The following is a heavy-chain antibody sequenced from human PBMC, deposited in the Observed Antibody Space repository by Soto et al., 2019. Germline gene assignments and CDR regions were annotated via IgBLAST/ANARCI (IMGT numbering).Heavy chain of an antibody. V-gene: IGHV4-4*07. Sequence: SETLSLTCTVSGGSISSYYWRWIRQPAGKGLEWIGRIYTSGSTNYNPSLKSRVTMSVDTSKNQFSLKLSSVTAADTAVYHCARAGYYDSSGYSAFDIWGQGTMVT. J-gene: IGHJ3*02. CDR2: IYTSGST. CDR1: GGSISSYY. CDR3: ARAGYYDSSGYSAFDI. D-gene: IGHD3-22*01.